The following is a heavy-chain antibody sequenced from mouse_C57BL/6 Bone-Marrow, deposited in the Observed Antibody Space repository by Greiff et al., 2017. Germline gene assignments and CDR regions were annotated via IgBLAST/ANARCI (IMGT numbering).Heavy chain of an antibody. V-gene: IGHV5-17*01. CDR3: ARSGFYYGYFDY. CDR1: GFTFSDYG. D-gene: IGHD2-1*01. Sequence: EVQLQESGGGLVKPGGSLKLSCAASGFTFSDYGMHWVRQAPEKGLEWVAYISSGSSTIYYADTVKGRFTISRDNAKNTLFLQMTSLRSEDTAMYYCARSGFYYGYFDYWGQGTTLTVSS. J-gene: IGHJ2*01. CDR2: ISSGSSTI.